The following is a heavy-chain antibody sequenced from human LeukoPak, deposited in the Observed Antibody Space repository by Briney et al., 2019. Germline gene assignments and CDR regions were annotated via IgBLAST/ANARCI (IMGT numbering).Heavy chain of an antibody. D-gene: IGHD1-26*01. CDR1: GGSFSGYY. J-gene: IGHJ5*02. CDR3: TASGSYPGPNWFDP. Sequence: PSETLSLTCAVYGGSFSGYYWSWIRQPPGKGLEWIGEINHSGSTNYNPSLKSRVTISVDTSKNQFSLKLSSVTAADTAVYYCTASGSYPGPNWFDPWGQGTLVTVSS. V-gene: IGHV4-34*01. CDR2: INHSGST.